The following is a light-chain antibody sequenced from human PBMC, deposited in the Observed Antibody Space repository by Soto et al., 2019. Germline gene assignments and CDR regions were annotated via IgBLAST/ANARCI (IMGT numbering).Light chain of an antibody. V-gene: IGKV1-5*01. CDR1: QSISSW. CDR3: QQYNSYWT. J-gene: IGKJ1*01. Sequence: DIQMTQSPSTLSSSVGDRVPITCRASQSISSWLAWYQQKPGKDPKLLIYDASSLESGVPSRFSGSGSGTEFTLTISSLQPDDFATYYCQQYNSYWTLGQGTKVDIK. CDR2: DAS.